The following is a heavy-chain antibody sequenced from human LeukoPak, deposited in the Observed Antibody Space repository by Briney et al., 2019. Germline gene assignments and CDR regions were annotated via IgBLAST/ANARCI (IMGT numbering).Heavy chain of an antibody. V-gene: IGHV3-48*03. CDR2: ISSSGSTI. Sequence: GGSLRLSCAASGFTFSSYEMNWVRQAPGKGLEWVSYISSSGSTIYYADSVKGRFTISRDNAENSLYLQMNSLRAEDTAVYYCARVPAGDFWSGSNWFDPWGQGTLVTVPS. CDR3: ARVPAGDFWSGSNWFDP. D-gene: IGHD3-3*01. J-gene: IGHJ5*02. CDR1: GFTFSSYE.